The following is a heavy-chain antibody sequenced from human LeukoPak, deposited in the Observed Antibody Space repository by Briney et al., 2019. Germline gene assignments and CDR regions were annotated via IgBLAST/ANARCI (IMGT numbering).Heavy chain of an antibody. CDR1: GGSISSYY. CDR2: IYHSGST. D-gene: IGHD3-10*01. Sequence: SETLSLTCTVSGGSISSYYWSWIRQPPGKGLEWIGYIYHSGSTDYNPSLKSRVTVSVDTSKNQFSLKLSSVTAADTAVYYCARRWFGEDYFDYWGQGTLVTVSS. CDR3: ARRWFGEDYFDY. V-gene: IGHV4-59*08. J-gene: IGHJ4*02.